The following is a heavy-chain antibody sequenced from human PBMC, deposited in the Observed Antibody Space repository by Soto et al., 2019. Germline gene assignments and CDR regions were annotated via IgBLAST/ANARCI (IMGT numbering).Heavy chain of an antibody. V-gene: IGHV1-2*02. CDR3: ARGRTIVSPGN. J-gene: IGHJ4*02. D-gene: IGHD2-21*01. Sequence: QVQVVQSGAEVKKPGASVKVSCKAAGYTFTGYQMHWVRQAPGQGLEWMGWFNPNSGGTNYAQKYQGRVTMTGDTSISTAYVELNRLTSDDTAVYFCARGRTIVSPGNWGQGTLVSVSS. CDR1: GYTFTGYQ. CDR2: FNPNSGGT.